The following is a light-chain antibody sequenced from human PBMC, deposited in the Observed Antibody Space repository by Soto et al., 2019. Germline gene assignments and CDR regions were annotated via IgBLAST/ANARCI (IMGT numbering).Light chain of an antibody. Sequence: EIVFAPSSGTLSLSPGERATLSCQASQSVSSSSLAWYQQKRGQAPRLLIYGASGRLTGVPDRFSGSGSGTDFTLTISRLEPEDFAMYYCQHHGSSPYTFGQGTKVDIK. V-gene: IGKV3-20*01. CDR1: QSVSSSS. CDR3: QHHGSSPYT. CDR2: GAS. J-gene: IGKJ2*01.